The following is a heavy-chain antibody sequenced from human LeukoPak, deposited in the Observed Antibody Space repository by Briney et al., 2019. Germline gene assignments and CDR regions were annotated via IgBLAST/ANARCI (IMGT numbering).Heavy chain of an antibody. J-gene: IGHJ4*02. D-gene: IGHD3-3*01. CDR2: ISHTGSV. Sequence: PSENLSLTCAVSGGSINSDYWWTWVRQSPGKGLEWIGEISHTGSVNYNLSLESRVTISTDKSKNQFSLMLRSVAAADTAVYYCARHDDFLSPYDYWGQGVLVTVSS. V-gene: IGHV4-4*02. CDR1: GGSINSDYW. CDR3: ARHDDFLSPYDY.